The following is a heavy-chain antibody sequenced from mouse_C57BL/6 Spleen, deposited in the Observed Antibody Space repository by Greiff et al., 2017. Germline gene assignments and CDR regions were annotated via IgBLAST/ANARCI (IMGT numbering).Heavy chain of an antibody. D-gene: IGHD1-1*01. J-gene: IGHJ2*01. CDR2: IDPEDGDT. V-gene: IGHV14-1*01. CDR1: GFNIKDYY. Sequence: VQLQQSGAELVRPGASVTLSCTASGFNIKDYYMHWVKQRPEQGLEWIGRIDPEDGDTEYAPKFPGKATMTADTSSNTAYLQLSSLTSEDTAVYYCTTVYYGRGYFDYWGQGTTLTVSS. CDR3: TTVYYGRGYFDY.